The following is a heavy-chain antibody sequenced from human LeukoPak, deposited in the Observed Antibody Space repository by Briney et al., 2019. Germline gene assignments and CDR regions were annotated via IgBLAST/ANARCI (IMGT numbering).Heavy chain of an antibody. V-gene: IGHV4-59*08. Sequence: ASETLSLTCTVSGGSISSHYWNWTRRPPGKGLEWIGYIYHSGSTNYNPSLKSRVTISVDTSKNQFSLNLISVTAADTAVYYCARASSYTGHLGWWGQGTLVTVSS. D-gene: IGHD6-19*01. CDR3: ARASSYTGHLGW. CDR2: IYHSGST. CDR1: GGSISSHY. J-gene: IGHJ4*02.